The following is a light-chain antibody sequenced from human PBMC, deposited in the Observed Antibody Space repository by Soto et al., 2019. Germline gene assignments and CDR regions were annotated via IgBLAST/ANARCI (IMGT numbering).Light chain of an antibody. J-gene: IGLJ2*01. V-gene: IGLV2-14*01. Sequence: QSVLTQPASVSGSPGQSITISCTGTSSDVGGYNYVCWYQQHPGKAPKLIIYDVTNRPSGVSYRFSGSKSGNTASLSSSGLQAEDEADYYCSSYTSSSTVLFGGGTKRTVL. CDR1: SSDVGGYNY. CDR3: SSYTSSSTVL. CDR2: DVT.